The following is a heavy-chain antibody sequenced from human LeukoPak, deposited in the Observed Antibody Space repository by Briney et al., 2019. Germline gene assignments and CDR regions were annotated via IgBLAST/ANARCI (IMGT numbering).Heavy chain of an antibody. CDR1: GFTFSSDA. CDR2: ISASGGST. Sequence: GGSLRLSCAASGFTFSSDAMSWVRQAPGKGLEWVSAISASGGSTYYADSVKGRFTISRDNSKNTLYLQMNSLRAEDTAVYYCAKRDYANYYYYYGMDVWGQGTTVTVSS. J-gene: IGHJ6*02. CDR3: AKRDYANYYYYYGMDV. D-gene: IGHD4-17*01. V-gene: IGHV3-23*01.